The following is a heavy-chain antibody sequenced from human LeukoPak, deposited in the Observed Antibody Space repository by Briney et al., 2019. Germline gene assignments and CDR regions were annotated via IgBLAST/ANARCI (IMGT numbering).Heavy chain of an antibody. V-gene: IGHV3-23*01. CDR2: ISGSGDNT. J-gene: IGHJ4*02. CDR3: ARGFYSGSYYYPDN. Sequence: GGSLRLSCAASGFSFSNYAMSWVRQAPGKGLEWVSVISGSGDNTYYANSVKGRLTISRDNSKKMVYLQMDSLRAEDTALYYCARGFYSGSYYYPDNWGQGILVTVSS. CDR1: GFSFSNYA. D-gene: IGHD1-26*01.